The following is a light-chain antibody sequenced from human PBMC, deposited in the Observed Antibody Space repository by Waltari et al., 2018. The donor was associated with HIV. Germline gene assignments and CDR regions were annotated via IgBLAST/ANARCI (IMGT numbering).Light chain of an antibody. J-gene: IGLJ3*02. V-gene: IGLV2-23*01. CDR2: EGI. CDR1: SSDVGRYNL. CDR3: CSYAGSSNWV. Sequence: QSALTQPASVSGSPGQSITISCPGSSSDVGRYNLVSWYQQHPGKAPKLIIYEGINRPSGVSNRFSGSKSGNTASLTISGLQAEDEADYYCCSYAGSSNWVFGGGTKLTVL.